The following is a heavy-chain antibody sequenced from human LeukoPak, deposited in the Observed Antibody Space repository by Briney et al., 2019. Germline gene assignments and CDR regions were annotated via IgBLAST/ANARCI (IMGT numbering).Heavy chain of an antibody. D-gene: IGHD6-19*01. V-gene: IGHV3-7*01. CDR2: IKEDGRDK. Sequence: GGSLRLSCAASGFTFSSYWMSWVRQAPGKGLEWVANIKEDGRDKYCVDSVKGRFTISRDNAKNSLYLQMNSLRSEDTAVYYCARASAVAGTRDYWGQGTLVTVSS. J-gene: IGHJ4*02. CDR1: GFTFSSYW. CDR3: ARASAVAGTRDY.